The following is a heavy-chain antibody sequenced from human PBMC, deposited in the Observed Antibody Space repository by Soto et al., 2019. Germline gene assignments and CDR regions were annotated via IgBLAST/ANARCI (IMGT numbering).Heavy chain of an antibody. CDR1: GVKFSSHY. D-gene: IGHD6-13*01. J-gene: IGHJ4*01. Sequence: LRHRKAASGVKFSSHYTRCIRKAPGKGLEWVALIADDGNYKYYGDAGKGRFTISRDNSENTLYLHMDSLRIEDTAVYYCAKDRSRSWTFDYWGHGTLVTVSA. CDR3: AKDRSRSWTFDY. CDR2: IADDGNYK. V-gene: IGHV3-30*02.